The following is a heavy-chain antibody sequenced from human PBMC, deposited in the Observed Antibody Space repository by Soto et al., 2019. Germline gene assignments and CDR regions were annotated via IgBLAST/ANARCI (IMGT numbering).Heavy chain of an antibody. V-gene: IGHV4-39*01. D-gene: IGHD4-17*01. CDR3: ARHYGAFDP. Sequence: QLQLQESGPGLVKPSETLSLTCSVSGGSITSSGYYWGWIRQPPGKGLEWIGSVFYSGNTYHNPSLKSRVITSFDTSKNQFSLKLSSVTAADTAVYYCARHYGAFDPWGQGTLVTVSS. J-gene: IGHJ5*02. CDR1: GGSITSSGYY. CDR2: VFYSGNT.